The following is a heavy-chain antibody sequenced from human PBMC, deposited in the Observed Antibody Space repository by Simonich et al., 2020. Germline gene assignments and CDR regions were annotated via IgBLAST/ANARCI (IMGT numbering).Heavy chain of an antibody. CDR3: ASAYNWNYYYYGMDV. D-gene: IGHD1-20*01. CDR2: IYYSGST. J-gene: IGHJ6*02. Sequence: QVQLQQWGAGLLKPSETLSLTCAVYGGSFSGNYWSWIRQPPGKGLEWIGSIYYSGSTYYNPALKSRVTISVDTSKNQFSLKLSSVTAADTAVYYCASAYNWNYYYYGMDVWGQGTTVTVSS. CDR1: GGSFSGNY. V-gene: IGHV4-34*01.